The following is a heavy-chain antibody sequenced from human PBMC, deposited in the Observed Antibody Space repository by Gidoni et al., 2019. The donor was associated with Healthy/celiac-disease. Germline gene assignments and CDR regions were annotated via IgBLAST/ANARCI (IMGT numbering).Heavy chain of an antibody. CDR3: VRAIGAAGSR. CDR1: GFTFNTYW. J-gene: IGHJ4*02. V-gene: IGHV3-7*04. CDR2: INQDGTQI. D-gene: IGHD6-13*01. Sequence: EVQLVESGGGLVQPGGSLRLSCAASGFTFNTYWMNWVRQAPGKGLEWVANINQDGTQIHYVDSVRGRFTISRDNAKNSVYLQMNSLRAEDTALYYCVRAIGAAGSRWGQGTLVTVSS.